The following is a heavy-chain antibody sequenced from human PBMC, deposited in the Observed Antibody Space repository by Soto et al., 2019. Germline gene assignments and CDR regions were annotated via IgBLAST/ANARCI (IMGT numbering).Heavy chain of an antibody. CDR3: AREGDAITMGYFDY. V-gene: IGHV1-18*01. CDR2: ISAYNGNT. D-gene: IGHD3-10*01. J-gene: IGHJ4*02. Sequence: QVQLVQTGAEVKKPGASVKVSCKASGYTYTSYGISWVRQAPGQGLKRMGWISAYNGNTNYAQKLQGRVTITTDTSTSTAYMELRSLRSDDTAVYYCAREGDAITMGYFDYWGQGSLVTVSS. CDR1: GYTYTSYG.